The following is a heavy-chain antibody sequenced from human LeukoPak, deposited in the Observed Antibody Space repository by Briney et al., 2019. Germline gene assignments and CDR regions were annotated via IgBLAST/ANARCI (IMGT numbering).Heavy chain of an antibody. V-gene: IGHV3-21*01. CDR3: AGREGPYYYYMDV. J-gene: IGHJ6*03. CDR2: ISSSSSYI. CDR1: GFTFSSYS. Sequence: GGSLRLSCAASGFTFSSYSMNWVRQAPGKGLEWVSSISSSSSYIYYADSVKGRFTISRDNAKNSLYLRMNSLRAEDTAVYYCAGREGPYYYYMDVWGKGTTVTVSS. D-gene: IGHD1-26*01.